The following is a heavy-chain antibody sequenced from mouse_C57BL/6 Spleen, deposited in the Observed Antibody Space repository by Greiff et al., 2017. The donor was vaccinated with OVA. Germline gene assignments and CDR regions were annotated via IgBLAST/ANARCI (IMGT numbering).Heavy chain of an antibody. CDR1: GFTFSSYA. Sequence: EVQVVESGGGLVKPGGSLKLSCAASGFTFSSYAMSWVRQTPEKRLEWVATISSGGSYTYYPDSVKGRFTISRDNAKNTLYLQMSSLKSEDTAMYYCARLGDEEDAMDDWGQGTSVTVSS. CDR3: ARLGDEEDAMDD. CDR2: ISSGGSYT. V-gene: IGHV5-6*01. J-gene: IGHJ4*01.